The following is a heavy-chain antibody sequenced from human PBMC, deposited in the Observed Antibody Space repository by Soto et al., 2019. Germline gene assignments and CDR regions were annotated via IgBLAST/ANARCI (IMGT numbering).Heavy chain of an antibody. D-gene: IGHD3-10*01. CDR2: INHSGST. Sequence: QVQLQQWGAGLLKPSETLSLTCAVYGGSFSGYYWSWIRQPPGKGLEWIGEINHSGSTNYNPSLKSRVTISVDTSKNQFSLKLSSVSAADTAVYYCARGRYSGIQTYNWFDPWGQGTLVTVSS. J-gene: IGHJ5*02. CDR1: GGSFSGYY. CDR3: ARGRYSGIQTYNWFDP. V-gene: IGHV4-34*01.